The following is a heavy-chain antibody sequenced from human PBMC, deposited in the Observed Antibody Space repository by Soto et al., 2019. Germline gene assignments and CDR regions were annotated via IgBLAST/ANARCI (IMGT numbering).Heavy chain of an antibody. V-gene: IGHV1-24*01. Sequence: ASVKVSCKVSGYTLTELSIHWVRQAPGKGLEWMGGFDPEDGETIYAQKFQGRVTMTEDTSTDTAYMELSSLRSEDTAVYYCATIGRNDILTGYRIFDLWGRGTLVTVSS. J-gene: IGHJ2*01. CDR3: ATIGRNDILTGYRIFDL. D-gene: IGHD3-9*01. CDR2: FDPEDGET. CDR1: GYTLTELS.